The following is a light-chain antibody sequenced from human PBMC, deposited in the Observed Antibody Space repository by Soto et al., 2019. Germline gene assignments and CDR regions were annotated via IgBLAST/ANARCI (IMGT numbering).Light chain of an antibody. V-gene: IGKV1-5*03. J-gene: IGKJ1*01. CDR1: QYISSG. CDR3: QQYNSQRT. Sequence: DIQMTQSPSTLSASVGDRVTITCRASQYISSGLAWYQQKPGKAPKLLIYKASSLESGVPSRFSGSGSGKELTRFISSLQPDDVATYNCQQYNSQRTFGQGTKLEIK. CDR2: KAS.